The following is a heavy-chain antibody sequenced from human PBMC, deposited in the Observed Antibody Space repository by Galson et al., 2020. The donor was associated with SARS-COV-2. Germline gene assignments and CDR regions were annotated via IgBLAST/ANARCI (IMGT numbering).Heavy chain of an antibody. CDR3: ARGFNWLSIYPRLFDL. CDR1: GGSVSSGSHH. V-gene: IGHV4-61*01. J-gene: IGHJ2*01. Sequence: ASETLSLTCTVSGGSVSSGSHHWSWIRQPPGKGLEWIGYIYYSGSTNYNPSLKSRVTISIDRSTDQFSLKLTSVTAADTAVYYCARGFNWLSIYPRLFDLWGRGTLVTVSS. D-gene: IGHD3-9*01. CDR2: IYYSGST.